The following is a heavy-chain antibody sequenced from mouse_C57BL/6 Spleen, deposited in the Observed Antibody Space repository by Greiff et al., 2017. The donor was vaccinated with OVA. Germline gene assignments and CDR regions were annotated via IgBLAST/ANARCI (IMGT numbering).Heavy chain of an antibody. CDR3: ARHEIYDGYLFAY. CDR1: GYTFTEYT. Sequence: QVQLKQSGAELVKPGAPVKLSCKASGYTFTEYTIHWVKQRSGQGLEWIGWFYSGSGSIKYNEKFKDKATLTADKSSSPVYMELSRLTSEDSAVYFCARHEIYDGYLFAYWGQGTLVTVSA. J-gene: IGHJ3*01. V-gene: IGHV1-62-2*01. D-gene: IGHD2-3*01. CDR2: FYSGSGSI.